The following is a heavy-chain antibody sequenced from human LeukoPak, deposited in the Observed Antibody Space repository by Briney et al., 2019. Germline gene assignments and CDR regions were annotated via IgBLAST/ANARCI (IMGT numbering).Heavy chain of an antibody. V-gene: IGHV1-2*02. D-gene: IGHD3-22*01. J-gene: IGHJ4*02. Sequence: ASVKVSCKASGYTFNGHYMHWVRQAPGQGLEWMGWINPNSGGTNYAQKFQGRVTMTRDTSISTAYMELSRLRSDDTAVYYCARAEGVITISYFDYWGQGTLVTVSS. CDR2: INPNSGGT. CDR1: GYTFNGHY. CDR3: ARAEGVITISYFDY.